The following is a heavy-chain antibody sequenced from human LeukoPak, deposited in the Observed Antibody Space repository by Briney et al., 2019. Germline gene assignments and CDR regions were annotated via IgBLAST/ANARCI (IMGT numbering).Heavy chain of an antibody. D-gene: IGHD4/OR15-4a*01. CDR3: ARRDYAAWFDP. CDR1: GFTFSSYA. J-gene: IGHJ5*02. V-gene: IGHV4-38-2*01. CDR2: VYYSGST. Sequence: GSLRLSCAASGFTFSSYAMSWIRQSPGKGLEWIGNVYYSGSTQYNPSLRGRVSISMDMTKNQFSLNLNSVSVTDTAIYYCARRDYAAWFDPWGQGTLVTVSS.